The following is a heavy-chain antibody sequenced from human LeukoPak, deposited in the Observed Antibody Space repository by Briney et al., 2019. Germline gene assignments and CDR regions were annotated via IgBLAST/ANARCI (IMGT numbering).Heavy chain of an antibody. D-gene: IGHD2-15*01. CDR2: IYTRGST. Sequence: SETLSLTCTVSGGSINNYYWSWIRQPAGKGLEWIGRIYTRGSTNYNPSLKSRVTMSVDTSKNQFSLKLSSVTAADTAVYYCARGRCCSADICSGGDTLDIWGQGTMVSVYS. CDR3: ARGRCCSADICSGGDTLDI. J-gene: IGHJ3*02. V-gene: IGHV4-4*07. CDR1: GGSINNYY.